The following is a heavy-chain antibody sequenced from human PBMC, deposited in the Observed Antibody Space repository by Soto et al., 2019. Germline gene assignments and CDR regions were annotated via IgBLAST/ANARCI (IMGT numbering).Heavy chain of an antibody. CDR2: IGLAGEK. V-gene: IGHV3-13*01. CDR1: GFTFSIYE. D-gene: IGHD5-18*01. CDR3: VREWVDTYGMHRPLCLDV. Sequence: EVQLVESGGGLVQPGGSRRLSCVASGFTFSIYEMPWVRQATGKGLDWFSAIGLAGEKYYSGSVKGGFTISRENANNSLYLQMNSVRVEETAIYYCVREWVDTYGMHRPLCLDVWGQGTTVTVSS. J-gene: IGHJ6*02.